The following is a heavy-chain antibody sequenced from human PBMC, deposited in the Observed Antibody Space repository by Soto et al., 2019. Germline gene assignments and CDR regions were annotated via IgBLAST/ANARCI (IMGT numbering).Heavy chain of an antibody. CDR3: AASVGYCSGGSCYGY. J-gene: IGHJ4*02. Sequence: SETLSLTCAVYGGSVSGYYWSWIRQPPGKGLEWIGEINHSGSTNYNPSLKSRVTISVDTSKNQFSLKLSSVTAADTAVYYCAASVGYCSGGSCYGYWGQGTLVTVS. V-gene: IGHV4-34*01. CDR1: GGSVSGYY. D-gene: IGHD2-15*01. CDR2: INHSGST.